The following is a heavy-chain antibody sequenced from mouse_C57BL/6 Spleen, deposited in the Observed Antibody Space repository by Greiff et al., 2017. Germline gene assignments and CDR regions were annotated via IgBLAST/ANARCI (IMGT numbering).Heavy chain of an antibody. CDR2: IHPNSGST. CDR3: AREGLTGNDY. J-gene: IGHJ2*01. D-gene: IGHD4-1*01. Sequence: QVQLQQPGAELVKPGASVKLSCKASGYTFTSYWMHWVKQRPGRGLEWIGRIHPNSGSTNYNEKFKSKATLTVDKSSSTAYMQLSSLTSEDSAVYYCAREGLTGNDYWGQGTTLTVSS. V-gene: IGHV1-62-3*01. CDR1: GYTFTSYW.